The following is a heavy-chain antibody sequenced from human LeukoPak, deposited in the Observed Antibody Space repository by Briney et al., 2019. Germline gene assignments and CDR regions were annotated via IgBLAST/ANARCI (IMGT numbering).Heavy chain of an antibody. J-gene: IGHJ4*02. CDR2: IYTSGST. Sequence: SETLSLTCTVSGGSISSGSYYWSWIRQPAGKGLEWIGRIYTSGSTNYNPSLKSRVTISVDTSKNQFSLKLSSVTAADTAVYYCASDSTVTTHFDYWGQGTLVTVSS. CDR1: GGSISSGSYY. V-gene: IGHV4-61*02. D-gene: IGHD4-11*01. CDR3: ASDSTVTTHFDY.